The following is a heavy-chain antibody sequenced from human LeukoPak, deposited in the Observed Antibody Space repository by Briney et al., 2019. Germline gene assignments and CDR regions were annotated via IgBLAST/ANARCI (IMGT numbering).Heavy chain of an antibody. V-gene: IGHV3-21*01. Sequence: KPGGSLRLSCAASGFTFSSYSMNWVRQAPGKGLEWVSSISSSSSYIYYADSVKGRFTISRDNAKNSLYLQMNSLRAEDTAVYYCARFGPEFTMFPWFDPWGQGTLVTVSS. CDR2: ISSSSSYI. J-gene: IGHJ5*02. D-gene: IGHD3-10*02. CDR3: ARFGPEFTMFPWFDP. CDR1: GFTFSSYS.